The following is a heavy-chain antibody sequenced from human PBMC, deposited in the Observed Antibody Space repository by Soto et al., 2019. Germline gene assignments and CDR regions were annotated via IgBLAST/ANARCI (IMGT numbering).Heavy chain of an antibody. Sequence: SETLSLSCTVSGGSISSSSYYWGWIRQPPGKGLEWIGSIYYSGSTYYNPSLKSRVTISVDTSKNQFSLKLSSVTAADTAVYYCARSLGRFDDAFDIWGQGTMVTVSS. J-gene: IGHJ3*02. CDR1: GGSISSSSYY. V-gene: IGHV4-39*01. D-gene: IGHD3-10*01. CDR3: ARSLGRFDDAFDI. CDR2: IYYSGST.